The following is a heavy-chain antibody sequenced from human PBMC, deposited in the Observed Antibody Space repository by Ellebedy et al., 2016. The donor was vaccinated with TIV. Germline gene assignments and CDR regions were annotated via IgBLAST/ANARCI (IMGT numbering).Heavy chain of an antibody. CDR3: ACYPSPRIVASYNWFDP. V-gene: IGHV3-48*01. CDR2: ISSSGNTI. CDR1: GFSFSSYS. D-gene: IGHD1-26*01. Sequence: GESLKISCAASGFSFSSYSMNWVRQAPGKGLEWISYISSSGNTIYYADSVKGRFTISRDNSKNTLYLQMNSLRAEDTAVYFCACYPSPRIVASYNWFDPWGQGTPVTVSS. J-gene: IGHJ5*02.